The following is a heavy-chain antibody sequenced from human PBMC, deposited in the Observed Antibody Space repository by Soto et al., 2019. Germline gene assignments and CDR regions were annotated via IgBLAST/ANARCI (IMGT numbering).Heavy chain of an antibody. V-gene: IGHV1-69*02. CDR3: AALIVVVMYPDY. D-gene: IGHD3-22*01. CDR2: IIPILDMA. CDR1: GGTFNTYT. J-gene: IGHJ4*02. Sequence: SVKVSCKASGGTFNTYTINWVRQAPGQGLEWMGRIIPILDMANYAQRFQGRVTITADKSTSTAYMQMNSLRAEDTAVYYCAALIVVVMYPDYWGQGTLVTVSS.